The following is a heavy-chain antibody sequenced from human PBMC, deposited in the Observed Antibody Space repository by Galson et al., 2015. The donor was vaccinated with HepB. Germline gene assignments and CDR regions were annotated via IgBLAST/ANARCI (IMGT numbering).Heavy chain of an antibody. D-gene: IGHD5-18*01. CDR2: ISSSSSTI. CDR1: GGSFSSYS. J-gene: IGHJ4*02. Sequence: ETLSLTCTVSGGSFSSYSMNWVRQAPGKGLEWVSYISSSSSTIYYADSVKGRFTISRDNAKNSLYLQMNSLRDEDTAVYYCARDPNPDTAMGLFSGYFDYWGQGTLVTVSS. V-gene: IGHV3-48*02. CDR3: ARDPNPDTAMGLFSGYFDY.